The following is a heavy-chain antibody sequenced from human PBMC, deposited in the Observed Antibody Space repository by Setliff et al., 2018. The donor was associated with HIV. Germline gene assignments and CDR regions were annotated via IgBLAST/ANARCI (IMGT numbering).Heavy chain of an antibody. CDR2: ISGSGGST. V-gene: IGHV3-23*01. J-gene: IGHJ4*02. Sequence: PGWSLRLSCAASGFTFSSYAMAWVRQAPGKGLEWVSAISGSGGSTYYADSVKGRFTISRDKSKNTVYLQMYSLRAEDTALYYCAKDRVGYCSSISCPGGFDHWGQGTLVTVSS. D-gene: IGHD2-2*03. CDR1: GFTFSSYA. CDR3: AKDRVGYCSSISCPGGFDH.